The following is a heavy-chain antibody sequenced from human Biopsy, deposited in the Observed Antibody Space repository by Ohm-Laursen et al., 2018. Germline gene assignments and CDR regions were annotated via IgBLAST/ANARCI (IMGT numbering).Heavy chain of an antibody. D-gene: IGHD5-24*01. CDR1: GFMFSASW. CDR3: ARDER. J-gene: IGHJ4*02. V-gene: IGHV3-7*01. CDR2: INPDGSGK. Sequence: GSLRLSCAASGFMFSASWMSWVRQAPGKGLEWVANINPDGSGKYFADSVKGRFTISRDNAENSMYLQMSSLTVDDTAVYYCARDERWGQGTLVTVSS.